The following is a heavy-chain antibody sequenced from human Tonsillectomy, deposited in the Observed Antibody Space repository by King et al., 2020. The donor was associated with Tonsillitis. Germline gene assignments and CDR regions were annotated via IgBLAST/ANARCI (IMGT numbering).Heavy chain of an antibody. CDR1: GFTFSVYS. CDR2: ISSGSSTI. J-gene: IGHJ5*02. D-gene: IGHD3-22*01. CDR3: ARALSYYASGGYVRFDP. Sequence: VQLVESGGGLVQPGGSLRLSCAASGFTFSVYSMNWVRQAPGKGLEWVSYISSGSSTIYYADSVKGRFTISRDNAKNSLYLQMNSLRDEDTAVYYCARALSYYASGGYVRFDPWGQGTLVTVSS. V-gene: IGHV3-48*02.